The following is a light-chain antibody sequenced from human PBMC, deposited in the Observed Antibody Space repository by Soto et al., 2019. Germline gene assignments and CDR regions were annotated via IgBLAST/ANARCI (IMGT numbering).Light chain of an antibody. J-gene: IGLJ1*01. CDR2: GVN. CDR1: SSDVGSYDY. CDR3: TSYTSSSTHL. V-gene: IGLV2-14*01. Sequence: QSALTQPASVSGSPGQSITISCTGTSSDVGSYDYVSWYQQHPGKAPKLMIYGVNNRPSGVSNRFSGSKSGNTASLTISGLQAEDEADYYCTSYTSSSTHLFGTGTSSPS.